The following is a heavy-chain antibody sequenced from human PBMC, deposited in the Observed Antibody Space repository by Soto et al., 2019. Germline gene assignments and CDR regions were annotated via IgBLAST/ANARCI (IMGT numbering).Heavy chain of an antibody. D-gene: IGHD6-13*01. CDR1: GGSITSGGYS. V-gene: IGHV4-34*01. Sequence: PSETLSLTCAVSGGSITSGGYSWGWIRQPPGKGLEWIGEINHSGSTNYNPSLKSRVTISVDTSKNQFSLKLSSVTAADTAVYYCARGRSSWYFNRLDPSGQGTLVTVSS. CDR3: ARGRSSWYFNRLDP. CDR2: INHSGST. J-gene: IGHJ5*02.